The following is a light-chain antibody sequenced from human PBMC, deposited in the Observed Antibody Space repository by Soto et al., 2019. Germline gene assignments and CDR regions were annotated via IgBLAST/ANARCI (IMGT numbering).Light chain of an antibody. Sequence: IGMTQCPSTLSVSRGERATLSCRASQRIXSKLAWYQQKPGQAPRLLTXGASTRATGIPARFSGSGSGKEFTLTISSLQSEDFALYYCQQYNNWPPATFGGGTKVDIK. V-gene: IGKV3-15*01. CDR2: GAS. J-gene: IGKJ4*01. CDR1: QRIXSK. CDR3: QQYNNWPPAT.